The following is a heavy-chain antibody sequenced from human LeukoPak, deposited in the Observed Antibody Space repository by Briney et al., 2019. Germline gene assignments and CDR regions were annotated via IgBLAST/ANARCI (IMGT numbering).Heavy chain of an antibody. J-gene: IGHJ4*02. CDR3: ANPLTNFWTPLDYFDY. CDR2: IRYDGSNK. V-gene: IGHV3-30*02. D-gene: IGHD3/OR15-3a*01. CDR1: GFTFSSYG. Sequence: GGSLRLSCAASGFTFSSYGMHWVRQAPGKGLEWVAFIRYDGSNKYYADSVKGRFTISRDNSKNTLYLQMNSLRAEDTAVYYCANPLTNFWTPLDYFDYWGQGTLVTVSS.